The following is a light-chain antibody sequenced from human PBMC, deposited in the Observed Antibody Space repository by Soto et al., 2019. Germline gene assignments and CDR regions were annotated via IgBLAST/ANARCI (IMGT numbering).Light chain of an antibody. J-gene: IGKJ4*01. Sequence: EIAMWHFPVTLSASPLSRSTLSCMAIQSIGSDLAWYQQKPGKAPRLVIYDTFTRATGVPTRFSGSGSGTEFTLTISSLQSEDFAVYFCQQYNSWPLTFGGGTKVDIK. CDR2: DTF. CDR1: QSIGSD. CDR3: QQYNSWPLT. V-gene: IGKV3D-15*01.